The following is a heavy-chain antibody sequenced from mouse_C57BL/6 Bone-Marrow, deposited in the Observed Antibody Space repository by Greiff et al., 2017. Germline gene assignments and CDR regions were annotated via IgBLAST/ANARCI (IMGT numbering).Heavy chain of an antibody. CDR1: GYTFTDYE. CDR3: KGYYGSSSYAMDY. Sequence: VKLMESGAELVRPGASVTLSCKASGYTFTDYEMHWVKQTPVHGLEWIGAIDPDTGGTAYNQKFKGKAILTADKSSSTAYMELRSLTSEDSAVYYCKGYYGSSSYAMDYWGQGTSVTVSS. D-gene: IGHD1-1*01. CDR2: IDPDTGGT. J-gene: IGHJ4*01. V-gene: IGHV1-15*01.